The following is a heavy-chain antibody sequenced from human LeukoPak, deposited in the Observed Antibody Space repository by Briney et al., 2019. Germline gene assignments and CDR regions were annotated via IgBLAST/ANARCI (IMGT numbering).Heavy chain of an antibody. J-gene: IGHJ4*02. CDR3: ARTYYYDSSGYSPLDY. V-gene: IGHV1-24*01. CDR2: FDPEDGET. D-gene: IGHD3-22*01. Sequence: ASVKVSCKVSGYTLTELSMHWVRQAPGKGLEWMGGFDPEDGETIYAQKFQGRVTMTEDTSTDTAYMELSSLRSEDTAVYYCARTYYYDSSGYSPLDYWGQGTLVTVSS. CDR1: GYTLTELS.